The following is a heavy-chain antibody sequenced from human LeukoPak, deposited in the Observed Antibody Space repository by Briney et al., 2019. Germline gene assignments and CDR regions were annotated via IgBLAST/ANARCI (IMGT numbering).Heavy chain of an antibody. Sequence: GGSLRLSCAASGFTFSSYAMSWVRQAPGKGLEWVSAISGSGGSTYYADSVKGRFTISRDNSKNTLYLQMNSLRAEDTAVYYCAKASGIAARPHYYYYMDVWGKGTTVTASS. D-gene: IGHD6-6*01. V-gene: IGHV3-23*01. J-gene: IGHJ6*03. CDR1: GFTFSSYA. CDR2: ISGSGGST. CDR3: AKASGIAARPHYYYYMDV.